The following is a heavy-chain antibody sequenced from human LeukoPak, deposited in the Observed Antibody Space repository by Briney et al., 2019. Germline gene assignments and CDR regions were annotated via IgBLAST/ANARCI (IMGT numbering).Heavy chain of an antibody. CDR2: IWYDGSNK. D-gene: IGHD2-15*01. V-gene: IGHV3-33*01. CDR1: GFTFNTYG. Sequence: GGSLRLSCAASGFTFNTYGMHWVRQAPGKGLEWLAVIWYDGSNKYYADSVEGRFTISRDNSKNTLYLQMNRLRAEDTAVYYCARDRDCSGGSCYYYYYGMDVWGQGTTVTVSS. CDR3: ARDRDCSGGSCYYYYYGMDV. J-gene: IGHJ6*02.